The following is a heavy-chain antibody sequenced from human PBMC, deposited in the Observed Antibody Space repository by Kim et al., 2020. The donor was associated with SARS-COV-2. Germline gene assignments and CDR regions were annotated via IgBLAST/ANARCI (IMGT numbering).Heavy chain of an antibody. CDR3: AKDFGGVAAAGHFQH. CDR2: ISGSGGST. V-gene: IGHV3-23*01. J-gene: IGHJ1*01. CDR1: GFTFSSYA. Sequence: GGSLRLSCAASGFTFSSYAMSWVRQAPGKGLEWVSAISGSGGSTYYADPVKGRFTISRDNSKNTLYLQINSLRAEDTAVYYCAKDFGGVAAAGHFQHWGQGTLVTVSS. D-gene: IGHD6-13*01.